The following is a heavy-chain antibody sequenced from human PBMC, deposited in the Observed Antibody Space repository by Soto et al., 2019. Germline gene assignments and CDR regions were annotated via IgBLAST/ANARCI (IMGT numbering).Heavy chain of an antibody. CDR2: IYYSGST. V-gene: IGHV4-30-4*01. Sequence: SETLSLTCTVSGGSISSGDYYWSWIRQPPGKGLEWIGYIYYSGSTYYNPSLKSRVTISVDTSKNQFSLKLSSVTAADTAVYYCARGKDGCSGGSCYSPWFDPWGQGTLVTVSS. J-gene: IGHJ5*02. CDR1: GGSISSGDYY. CDR3: ARGKDGCSGGSCYSPWFDP. D-gene: IGHD2-15*01.